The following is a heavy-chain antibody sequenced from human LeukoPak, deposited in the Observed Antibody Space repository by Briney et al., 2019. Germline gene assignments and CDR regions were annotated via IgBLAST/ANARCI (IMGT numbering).Heavy chain of an antibody. CDR3: AREVVLSTSAWFEY. J-gene: IGHJ4*02. CDR2: IKEDGTEK. D-gene: IGHD3-22*01. Sequence: GGSLRLSCAASGFTFSSYGMHWVRQAPGKGLEWVANIKEDGTEKYYQDSVKGRFTISRDNAKNSLYLQMNSLRAEDTAVYYCAREVVLSTSAWFEYWGQGTLVTVSS. CDR1: GFTFSSYG. V-gene: IGHV3-7*01.